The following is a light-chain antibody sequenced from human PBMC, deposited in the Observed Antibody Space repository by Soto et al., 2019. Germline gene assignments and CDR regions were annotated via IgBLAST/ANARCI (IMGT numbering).Light chain of an antibody. Sequence: QSVLTQPASVSGSPGQSITIACTGTNRDVGSYNLVSWYQQRPGEPPKLIISEVRNRPSGISYRFTGSKSGNTASLTISGLQAEDEADYYCSSYTTTSTLVFGGGTKVTVL. CDR3: SSYTTTSTLV. V-gene: IGLV2-14*01. CDR2: EVR. J-gene: IGLJ2*01. CDR1: NRDVGSYNL.